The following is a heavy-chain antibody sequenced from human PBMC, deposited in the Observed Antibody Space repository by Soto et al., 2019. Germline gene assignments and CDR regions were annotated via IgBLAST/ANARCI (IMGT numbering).Heavy chain of an antibody. D-gene: IGHD6-6*01. CDR2: ISGSGGST. J-gene: IGHJ6*02. Sequence: PGGSLRLSCAASGFTFSSYAMSWVRQAPGKGLEWVSAISGSGGSTYYADSVKGRFTISRDNSKNTLYLQMNSLRAEDTAVYYCAKAHEQTARIAARPYYYYGMDVWGQGTTVTVSS. CDR3: AKAHEQTARIAARPYYYYGMDV. V-gene: IGHV3-23*01. CDR1: GFTFSSYA.